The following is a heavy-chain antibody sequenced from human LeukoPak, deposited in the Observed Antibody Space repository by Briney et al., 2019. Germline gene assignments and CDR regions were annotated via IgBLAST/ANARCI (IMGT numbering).Heavy chain of an antibody. CDR2: ISSSSSYI. J-gene: IGHJ2*01. CDR3: AREGDSSGYYHPYWYFDL. Sequence: GGSLRLSCAASGFTFSSYSMNWVRQAPGKGLEWVSSISSSSSYIYYADSVKGRFTISRDNAKNSLYLQMNSLRAEDTAVYYCAREGDSSGYYHPYWYFDLWGRGTLVTVSS. CDR1: GFTFSSYS. V-gene: IGHV3-21*01. D-gene: IGHD3-22*01.